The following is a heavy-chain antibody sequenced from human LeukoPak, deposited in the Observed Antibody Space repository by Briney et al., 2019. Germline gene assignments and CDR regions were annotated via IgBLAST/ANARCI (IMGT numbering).Heavy chain of an antibody. CDR1: GGSLSSGVYY. D-gene: IGHD6-19*01. Sequence: SQTLSLTRTLSGGSLSSGVYYWRCPRPPPGGGLEWFGYIYYSRSTYYNPSLKSRVTISVDTSKNQFSLKLSSVTAADTAVYYCARGVAVAGDFDYWGQGTLVTVSS. CDR2: IYYSRST. CDR3: ARGVAVAGDFDY. V-gene: IGHV4-31*03. J-gene: IGHJ4*02.